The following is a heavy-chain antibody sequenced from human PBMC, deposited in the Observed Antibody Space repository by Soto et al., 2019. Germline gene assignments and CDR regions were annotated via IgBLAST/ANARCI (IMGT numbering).Heavy chain of an antibody. Sequence: PSETLSLTCTVSGSSISAGNDYWGWIRQPPGLGLEWIGSIYYSGGISYTPSLRSRVTLSVDTSKSQFSLRLTSVTAADTAVYYCARSTSRIMPTTGRINWFDPWGQGTLVTVS. D-gene: IGHD1-1*01. V-gene: IGHV4-39*01. J-gene: IGHJ5*02. CDR1: GSSISAGNDY. CDR2: IYYSGGI. CDR3: ARSTSRIMPTTGRINWFDP.